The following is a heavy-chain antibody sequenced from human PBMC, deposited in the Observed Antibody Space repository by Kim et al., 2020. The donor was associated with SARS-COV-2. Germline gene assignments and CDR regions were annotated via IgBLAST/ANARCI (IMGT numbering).Heavy chain of an antibody. D-gene: IGHD2-21*02. CDR1: GFTFSNAW. CDR2: IKSKTDVGTT. V-gene: IGHV3-15*01. Sequence: GGSLRLSCAASGFTFSNAWMSWVRQAPGKGLEWVGRIKSKTDVGTTDYAAPVKGRFTISRDDSKNTLDLQMNSLKTEDTAVYYCTTDGYCGGDCYLYYYYGIVVWGEGATVTVSS. J-gene: IGHJ6*04. CDR3: TTDGYCGGDCYLYYYYGIVV.